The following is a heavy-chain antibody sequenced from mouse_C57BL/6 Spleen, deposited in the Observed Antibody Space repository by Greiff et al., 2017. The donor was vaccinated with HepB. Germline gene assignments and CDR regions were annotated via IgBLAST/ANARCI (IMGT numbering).Heavy chain of an antibody. Sequence: EVQLQQSVAELVRPGASVKLSCTASGFNIKNTYMQWVKQRPEQGLEWIGRIDPANGNTKYAPKFQGKATITADTSSNTAYLQLSSLTSEDTAIYYCAGIPCCGSGYAWFAYWGQGTLVTVSA. D-gene: IGHD1-1*01. CDR2: IDPANGNT. J-gene: IGHJ3*01. V-gene: IGHV14-3*01. CDR1: GFNIKNTY. CDR3: AGIPCCGSGYAWFAY.